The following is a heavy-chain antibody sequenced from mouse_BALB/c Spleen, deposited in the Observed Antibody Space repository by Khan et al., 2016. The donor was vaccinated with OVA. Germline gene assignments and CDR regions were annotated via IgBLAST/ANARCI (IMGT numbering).Heavy chain of an antibody. J-gene: IGHJ4*01. V-gene: IGHV2-6-1*01. CDR1: GFSLTNYG. CDR3: ARQPNYHYKNIDY. D-gene: IGHD2-4*01. Sequence: QVQLKDSGPGLVAPSQSLSITCTISGFSLTNYGVHWVRQPPGKGLEWLVVIWSDGSTTYNSALSSRLTISTDKSQRQVFLQLNSLQNDDTAVYFWARQPNYHYKNIDYWGQGTSGTVSS. CDR2: IWSDGST.